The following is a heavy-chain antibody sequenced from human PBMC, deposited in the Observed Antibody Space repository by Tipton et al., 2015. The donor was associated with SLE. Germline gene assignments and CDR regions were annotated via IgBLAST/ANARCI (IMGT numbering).Heavy chain of an antibody. CDR2: ISAYNGNT. J-gene: IGHJ6*03. D-gene: IGHD2-2*01. V-gene: IGHV1-18*04. CDR3: ARAIVVVPGHYYMDV. CDR1: GYTFTSYY. Sequence: QSGPEVKKPGASVKVSCKASGYTFTSYYMQWVRQAPGQGLEWMGWISAYNGNTNYAQKLQGRVTMTTDTSTSTAYMELRSLRSDDTAVYYCARAIVVVPGHYYMDVWGKGTTVTISS.